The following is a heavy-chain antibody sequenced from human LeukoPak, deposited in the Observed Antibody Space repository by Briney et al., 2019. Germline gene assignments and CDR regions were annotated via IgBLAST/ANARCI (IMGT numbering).Heavy chain of an antibody. CDR2: IYHSGST. V-gene: IGHV4-4*02. CDR1: GGSISSSNW. D-gene: IGHD3-10*01. CDR3: ARDRAGFHDAFDI. Sequence: SGTQSLTCAVSGGSISSSNWWSWVRQPPGKGLEWIGEIYHSGSTNYNPSLKSRVTISVDKSKNQFSLKLSSVTAADTAVYYCARDRAGFHDAFDIWGQGTMVTVSS. J-gene: IGHJ3*02.